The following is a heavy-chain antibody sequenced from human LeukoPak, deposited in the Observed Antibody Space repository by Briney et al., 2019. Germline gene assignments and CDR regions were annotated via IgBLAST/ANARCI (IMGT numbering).Heavy chain of an antibody. CDR1: GFTFSSYA. CDR2: ISGSGGST. CDR3: AKDNEACSGGSCYPTLFDY. V-gene: IGHV3-23*01. J-gene: IGHJ4*02. D-gene: IGHD2-15*01. Sequence: GGSLRLSCAASGFTFSSYAMSWVRQAPGKGLEWVSAISGSGGSTYYADSVKGRFTISRDNSKNTLYLQMNSLRAEDTAVYYCAKDNEACSGGSCYPTLFDYWGQGTLVTVSS.